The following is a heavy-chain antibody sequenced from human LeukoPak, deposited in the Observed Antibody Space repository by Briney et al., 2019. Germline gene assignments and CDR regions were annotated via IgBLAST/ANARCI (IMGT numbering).Heavy chain of an antibody. CDR3: ARDFGPPHYYCNAFDI. CDR1: GFTFSSYS. Sequence: KSGGSLRLSCAASGFTFSSYSMNWVRQAPGKGLEWVSSISSSSSYIYYADSVKGRFTISRDNAKNSLYLQMNSLRAEDTAVYYCARDFGPPHYYCNAFDIWGQGTMVTVSS. V-gene: IGHV3-21*01. CDR2: ISSSSSYI. D-gene: IGHD3-22*01. J-gene: IGHJ3*02.